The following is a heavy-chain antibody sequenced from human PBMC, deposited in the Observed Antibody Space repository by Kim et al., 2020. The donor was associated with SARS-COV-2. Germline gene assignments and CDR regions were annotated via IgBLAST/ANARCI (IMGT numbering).Heavy chain of an antibody. CDR1: GGSISSSSYY. J-gene: IGHJ4*02. V-gene: IGHV4-39*01. CDR3: ARHCPHDYDYVWGSLPAPFDD. CDR2: IYYSGST. D-gene: IGHD3-16*01. Sequence: SETLSLTCTVSGGSISSSSYYWGWIRQPPGKGLEWIGSIYYSGSTYYNPSLKSRVTISVDTSKNQFSLKLSSVTAADTAVYYCARHCPHDYDYVWGSLPAPFDDRGQGTLVTFSS.